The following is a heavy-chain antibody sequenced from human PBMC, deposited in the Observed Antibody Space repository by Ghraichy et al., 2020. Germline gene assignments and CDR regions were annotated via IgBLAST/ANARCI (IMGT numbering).Heavy chain of an antibody. Sequence: GGSLRLSCAASGFTFSSYGMHWVRQAPGKGLEWVAVISYDGSNKYYADSVKGRFTISRDNSKNTLYLQMNSLRAEDTAVYYCATLGVGATSYFDYWGQGTLVTVSS. CDR2: ISYDGSNK. CDR1: GFTFSSYG. D-gene: IGHD1-26*01. V-gene: IGHV3-30*03. J-gene: IGHJ4*02. CDR3: ATLGVGATSYFDY.